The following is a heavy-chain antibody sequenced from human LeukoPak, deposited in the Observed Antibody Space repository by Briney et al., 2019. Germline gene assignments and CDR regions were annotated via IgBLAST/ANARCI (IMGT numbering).Heavy chain of an antibody. J-gene: IGHJ5*02. D-gene: IGHD1-1*01. CDR3: ARETTDRWFDT. Sequence: SVKVSCKASGGTFSSYTISWVRQAPGQGLEWMGRIISILGIANYAQKFQGRVTITADKSTTTAYMELSSLRSEDTAVYYCARETTDRWFDTWGQGTLVTVSS. CDR1: GGTFSSYT. CDR2: IISILGIA. V-gene: IGHV1-69*04.